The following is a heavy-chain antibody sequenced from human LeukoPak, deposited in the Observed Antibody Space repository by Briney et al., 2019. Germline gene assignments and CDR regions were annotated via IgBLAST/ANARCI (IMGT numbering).Heavy chain of an antibody. CDR3: ARRFYYAMDV. V-gene: IGHV1-24*01. Sequence: ASVKVSCKVSGYTLTELSMHWVRQAPGKGLEWMGGFDPEDGETIYAQKFQGRVTMTRDTSISTAYMELSRLRSDDAAVYYCARRFYYAMDVWGQGTTVTVSS. J-gene: IGHJ6*02. D-gene: IGHD3-16*01. CDR1: GYTLTELS. CDR2: FDPEDGET.